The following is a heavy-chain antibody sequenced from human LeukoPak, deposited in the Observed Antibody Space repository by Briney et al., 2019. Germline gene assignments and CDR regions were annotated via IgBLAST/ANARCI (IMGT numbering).Heavy chain of an antibody. V-gene: IGHV3-23*01. Sequence: GGSLRLSCAASGFTFSTYAMSWVRQVPGKGLEWVSTSTGSGGSTYYADSVKGRFTISRDNSTNTLYLQMSSLRAEDTAVYYCAKGSRIVGSTTSDYWGQGTLVTVSS. CDR1: GFTFSTYA. D-gene: IGHD1-26*01. CDR3: AKGSRIVGSTTSDY. CDR2: STGSGGST. J-gene: IGHJ4*02.